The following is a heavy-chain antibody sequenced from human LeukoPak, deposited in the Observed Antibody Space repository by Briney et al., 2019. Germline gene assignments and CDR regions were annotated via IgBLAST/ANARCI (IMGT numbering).Heavy chain of an antibody. V-gene: IGHV4-59*08. CDR3: ARHTAVRGVIIRHWYFDL. D-gene: IGHD3-10*02. CDR2: IYYSGST. CDR1: GGSISSYY. Sequence: SETLSLTCTVSGGSISSYYWSWIRQPPGKGLEWIGYIYYSGSTNYNPSLKSRVTISVDTSKNQFSLKLSSVTAADTAVYYCARHTAVRGVIIRHWYFDLWGRGTLGTVSA. J-gene: IGHJ2*01.